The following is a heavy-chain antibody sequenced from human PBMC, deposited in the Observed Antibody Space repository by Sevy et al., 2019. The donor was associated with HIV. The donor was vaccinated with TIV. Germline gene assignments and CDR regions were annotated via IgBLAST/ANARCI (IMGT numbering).Heavy chain of an antibody. D-gene: IGHD2-21*01. J-gene: IGHJ4*02. CDR1: GGSISSYY. V-gene: IGHV4-59*01. CDR2: IYYSGST. CDR3: ARGGGYCGGDCHRFDY. Sequence: SETLSLTCTVSGGSISSYYWSWIRQPPGKGLEWIGYIYYSGSTNYNPSLKSRVTISVDTSKNQFSLKLSSVTAADTAFCYGARGGGYCGGDCHRFDYWGQGTLVTVSS.